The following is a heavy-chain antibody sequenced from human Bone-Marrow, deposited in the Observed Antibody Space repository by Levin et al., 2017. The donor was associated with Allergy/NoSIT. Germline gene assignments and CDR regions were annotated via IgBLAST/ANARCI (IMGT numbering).Heavy chain of an antibody. D-gene: IGHD3-22*01. CDR3: AQSNFDSSGSSRARRATRNYGMDV. Sequence: PGGSLRLSCAASGFTFSSYAMSWVRQAPGKGLEWVSAISGSGGSTYYADSVKGRFTISRDNSKNTLYLQMNSLRAEDTAVYYCAQSNFDSSGSSRARRATRNYGMDVWGQGTTVTVSS. V-gene: IGHV3-23*01. CDR1: GFTFSSYA. CDR2: ISGSGGST. J-gene: IGHJ6*02.